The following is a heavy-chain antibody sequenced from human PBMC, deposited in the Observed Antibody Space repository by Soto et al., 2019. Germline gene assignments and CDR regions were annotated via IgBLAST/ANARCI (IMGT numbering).Heavy chain of an antibody. D-gene: IGHD1-1*01. CDR3: ASVVQLERSVGFDY. CDR1: GYTLTELS. CDR2: FDPEDGET. Sequence: ASVKVSCKVSGYTLTELSMHWVRQAPGKGLEWMGGFDPEDGETIYAQKFQGRVTMTEDTSTDTAYMELSSLRSEDTAVYYCASVVQLERSVGFDYWGQGTLVTVSS. J-gene: IGHJ4*02. V-gene: IGHV1-24*01.